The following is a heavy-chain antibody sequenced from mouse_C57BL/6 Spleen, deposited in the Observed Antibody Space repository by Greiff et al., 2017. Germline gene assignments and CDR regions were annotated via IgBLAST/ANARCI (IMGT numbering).Heavy chain of an antibody. V-gene: IGHV1-52*01. D-gene: IGHD2-5*01. J-gene: IGHJ2*01. Sequence: QVQLQQPGAELVRPGSSVKLSCKASGYTFTSYWMHWVKQRPIQGLEWIGNIDPSDSETHYNQKFKDKATLTVDKSSSTAYMQLSSLTSEDSAVYYCARGGVTRYYFDYWGQGTTLTVSS. CDR3: ARGGVTRYYFDY. CDR1: GYTFTSYW. CDR2: IDPSDSET.